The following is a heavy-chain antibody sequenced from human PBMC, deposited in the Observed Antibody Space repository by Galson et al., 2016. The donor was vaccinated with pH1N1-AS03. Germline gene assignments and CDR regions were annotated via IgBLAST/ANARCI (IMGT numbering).Heavy chain of an antibody. D-gene: IGHD1-26*01. CDR2: ITWDGAST. V-gene: IGHV3-43D*03. Sequence: SLRLSCAASGFTFDDYAMHWVRQPPGKGLEWVSFITWDGASTYYADSVRGRFTISRESGKPSVYLQMDSLRGEDTALYYCAKDMHHRSAWEVFESRGQGTLVTVSS. CDR1: GFTFDDYA. J-gene: IGHJ4*02. CDR3: AKDMHHRSAWEVFES.